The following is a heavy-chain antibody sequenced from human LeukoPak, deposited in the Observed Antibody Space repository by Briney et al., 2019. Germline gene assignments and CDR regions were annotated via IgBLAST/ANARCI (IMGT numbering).Heavy chain of an antibody. Sequence: GGSLRLSCAASGFIFSSYEMNWVRRAPGKGLEWVSFISSSGSDIYYADSVKGRFTISRDNAKNSLYLQMNNMRAEDTAVYYCARGYCGGGSCWEVDYWGQGTLVTVSS. J-gene: IGHJ4*02. CDR2: ISSSGSDI. V-gene: IGHV3-48*03. CDR1: GFIFSSYE. CDR3: ARGYCGGGSCWEVDY. D-gene: IGHD2-15*01.